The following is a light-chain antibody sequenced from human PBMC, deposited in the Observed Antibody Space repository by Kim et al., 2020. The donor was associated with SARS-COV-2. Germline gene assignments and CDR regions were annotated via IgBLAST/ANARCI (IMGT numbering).Light chain of an antibody. J-gene: IGKJ2*01. Sequence: SVSPGERATLSCTASQRVSSNLAWYQQKPGQAPRLLIYGASTRATGIPARFSGSGSGTEFTLTISSLQSEDFAVYYCQQYNNWPYTFGQGTKLEIK. CDR1: QRVSSN. V-gene: IGKV3-15*01. CDR3: QQYNNWPYT. CDR2: GAS.